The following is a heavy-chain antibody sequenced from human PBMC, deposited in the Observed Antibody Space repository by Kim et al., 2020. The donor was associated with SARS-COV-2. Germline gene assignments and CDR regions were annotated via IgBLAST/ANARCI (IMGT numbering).Heavy chain of an antibody. Sequence: GTNYAQKFQGRVTMTRVTSISTAYMELSRLRSDDTAVYYCARDTGGEWLVPFDYWGQGTLVTVSS. CDR3: ARDTGGEWLVPFDY. D-gene: IGHD6-19*01. J-gene: IGHJ4*02. CDR2: GT. V-gene: IGHV1-2*02.